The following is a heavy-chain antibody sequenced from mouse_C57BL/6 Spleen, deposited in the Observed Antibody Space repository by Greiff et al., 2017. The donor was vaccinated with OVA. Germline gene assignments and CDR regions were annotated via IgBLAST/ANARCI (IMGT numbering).Heavy chain of an antibody. V-gene: IGHV5-16*02. J-gene: IGHJ2*01. Sequence: DVKLVESEGGLVQPGSSMKLSCTASGFTFSDYYMAWVRQVPEKGLEWVANINYEGSSTNYMDSLKSRFIITRDKAKNILYLQMSSLMSEDTSMYYCASGSIYEYFDYWGQGTTLTVSS. CDR2: INYEGSST. D-gene: IGHD1-1*01. CDR1: GFTFSDYY. CDR3: ASGSIYEYFDY.